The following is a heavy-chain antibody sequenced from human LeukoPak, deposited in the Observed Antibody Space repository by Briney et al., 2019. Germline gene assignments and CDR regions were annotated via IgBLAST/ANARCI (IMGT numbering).Heavy chain of an antibody. CDR2: IKQDGSEK. Sequence: GGSLRLSCAASGFTFSSYWMSWVRQAPGKGLEWVANIKQDGSEKYYVDSVKGRFTISRDNAKNSLYLQMNSLRAQDTAVYYCAREGDIVVVPAAPGDVWGKGTTVTVSS. V-gene: IGHV3-7*01. J-gene: IGHJ6*04. CDR3: AREGDIVVVPAAPGDV. D-gene: IGHD2-2*01. CDR1: GFTFSSYW.